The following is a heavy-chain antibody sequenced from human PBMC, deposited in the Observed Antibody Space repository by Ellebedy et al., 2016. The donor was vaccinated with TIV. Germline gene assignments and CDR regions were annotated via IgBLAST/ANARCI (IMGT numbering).Heavy chain of an antibody. V-gene: IGHV1-46*01. Sequence: ASVKVSCXASGYTFTSYFMHWVRQAPGQGLEWMGIINPSGGSTSYAQKFQGRVTMTRDTSTSTVYMELSSLRSEDTAVYYCARMGKGDGYNYPFDYWGQGTLVTVSS. D-gene: IGHD5-24*01. J-gene: IGHJ4*02. CDR2: INPSGGST. CDR3: ARMGKGDGYNYPFDY. CDR1: GYTFTSYF.